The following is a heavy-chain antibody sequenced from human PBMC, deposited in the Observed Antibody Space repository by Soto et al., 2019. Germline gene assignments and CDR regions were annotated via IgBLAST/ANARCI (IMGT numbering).Heavy chain of an antibody. Sequence: QVQLVQSGAEVKKPGTSVKVSCKASGDTFTDYYIHWVRQAPGQGLEWMGTVNPSGGHTTYAQHFLGRMTMTRDTSTSTHYMELTSLTSEETAVYYCARGGHVVVVTAALDFWGQGTLVTVSA. CDR3: ARGGHVVVVTAALDF. J-gene: IGHJ4*02. V-gene: IGHV1-46*01. CDR2: VNPSGGHT. D-gene: IGHD2-21*02. CDR1: GDTFTDYY.